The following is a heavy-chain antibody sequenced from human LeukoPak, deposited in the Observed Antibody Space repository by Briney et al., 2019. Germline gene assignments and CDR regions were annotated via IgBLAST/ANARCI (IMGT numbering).Heavy chain of an antibody. D-gene: IGHD5-18*01. CDR3: ARDRGTWIQLWLIDY. J-gene: IGHJ4*02. CDR1: VYTFTSYG. V-gene: IGHV1-18*01. Sequence: GASVNVSCKASVYTFTSYGISWVRHAPGQGLEWMGWISAYNGNTNYAQKFQGRVTVTTDTSTSTAYMELRSLRSDDTAVDYCARDRGTWIQLWLIDYWGQGTLVTVSS. CDR2: ISAYNGNT.